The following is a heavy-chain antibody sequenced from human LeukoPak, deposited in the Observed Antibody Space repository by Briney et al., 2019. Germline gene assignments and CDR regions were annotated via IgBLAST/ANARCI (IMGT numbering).Heavy chain of an antibody. CDR3: ARVPGYS. J-gene: IGHJ4*02. CDR2: LTGDGGT. Sequence: LRLSXXXXXXXFTNXAMSWVRQAXGKGLEWVSVLTGDGGTYYSDSVKGRFTNSRDDSKNTLFLQMNSLRAEDTAVYYCARVPGYSWGQGTLVTVSS. D-gene: IGHD6-13*01. V-gene: IGHV3-23*01. CDR1: XXXFTNXA.